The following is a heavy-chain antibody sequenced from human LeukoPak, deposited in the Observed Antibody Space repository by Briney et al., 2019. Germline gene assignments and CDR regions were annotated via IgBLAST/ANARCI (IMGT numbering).Heavy chain of an antibody. V-gene: IGHV4-59*01. Sequence: SETLSLNCTVSIGSSCSYHWRWMRQPPGRGRVWMGYIEYSGSTNYNRSLKTRVTISVDTSKNQFSLKLSYVTAADTAVYYCERSGNDSSGYYYDFWGQGTLVAVSS. D-gene: IGHD3-22*01. J-gene: IGHJ4*02. CDR3: ERSGNDSSGYYYDF. CDR2: IEYSGST. CDR1: IGSSCSYH.